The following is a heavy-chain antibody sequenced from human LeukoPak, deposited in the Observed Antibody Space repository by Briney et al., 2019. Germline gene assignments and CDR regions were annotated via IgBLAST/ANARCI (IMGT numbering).Heavy chain of an antibody. CDR3: ARGDSSSWYGY. CDR1: GYSFTNYW. V-gene: IGHV5-51*01. Sequence: GESLKISCKGSGYSFTNYWIGWVRQMPGKGLEWMGIIWPGDSETRYSPSFQGQVTISADKSISTAYLQWSSLKASDTAMYYCARGDSSSWYGYWGQGTLVTVSS. J-gene: IGHJ4*02. CDR2: IWPGDSET. D-gene: IGHD6-13*01.